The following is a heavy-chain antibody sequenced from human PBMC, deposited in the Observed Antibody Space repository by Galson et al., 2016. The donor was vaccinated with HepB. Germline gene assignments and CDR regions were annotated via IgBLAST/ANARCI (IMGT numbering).Heavy chain of an antibody. Sequence: SLRLSCAASGFNLSGYWMSWVRQAPGKGLEWVANIKQDGSEKYYVDSVKGRFTISRDNAKNSLYLQMNSLRVEDTAVYYCAKDSVSGSYSPYFFDYWGQGILVTVSS. CDR2: IKQDGSEK. D-gene: IGHD1-26*01. V-gene: IGHV3-7*03. CDR1: GFNLSGYW. CDR3: AKDSVSGSYSPYFFDY. J-gene: IGHJ4*02.